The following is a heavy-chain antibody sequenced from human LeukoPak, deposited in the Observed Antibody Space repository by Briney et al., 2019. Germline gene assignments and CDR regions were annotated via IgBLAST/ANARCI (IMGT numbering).Heavy chain of an antibody. D-gene: IGHD3-22*01. J-gene: IGHJ4*02. CDR2: INAGNGNT. Sequence: ASVKVSCKASGYIFTAYAMHWVRQAPGQRLEWMGWINAGNGNTKYSQKFQGRVTVTWDTSASTAYMELSSLRSEDTAVYYCARDRTYYDSSGYSRPGGYWGQGTLVTVSS. CDR1: GYIFTAYA. CDR3: ARDRTYYDSSGYSRPGGY. V-gene: IGHV1-3*01.